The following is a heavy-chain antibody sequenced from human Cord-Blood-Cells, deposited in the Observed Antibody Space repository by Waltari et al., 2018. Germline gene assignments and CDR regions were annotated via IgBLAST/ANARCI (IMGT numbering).Heavy chain of an antibody. CDR2: INAGNGNT. CDR3: ARDYCTGGVCYYYYGMDV. V-gene: IGHV1-3*01. CDR1: GCTFLSHV. J-gene: IGHJ6*02. Sequence: QVQLVQSGDEVKKPGASVKGSGKDSGCTFLSHVTHSVRQAPGPRSEWMGWINAGNGNTKYSQKFQGRVTITRDTSASTAYMELSSLRSEDTAVYYCARDYCTGGVCYYYYGMDVWGQGTTVTVSS. D-gene: IGHD2-8*02.